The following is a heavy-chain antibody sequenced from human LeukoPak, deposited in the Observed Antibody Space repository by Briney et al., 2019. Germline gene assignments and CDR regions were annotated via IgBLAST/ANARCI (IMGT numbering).Heavy chain of an antibody. CDR1: GYTFTGYY. CDR3: AGVNYDILTGYYNPFGY. CDR2: INPNSGGT. Sequence: ASVKVSCKASGYTFTGYYMHWVRQAPGQGLEWMGWINPNSGGTNYAQKFQGRVTMTRDTSISTAYMELSRLRSDDTAVYYCAGVNYDILTGYYNPFGYWGQGTLVTVSS. D-gene: IGHD3-9*01. V-gene: IGHV1-2*02. J-gene: IGHJ4*02.